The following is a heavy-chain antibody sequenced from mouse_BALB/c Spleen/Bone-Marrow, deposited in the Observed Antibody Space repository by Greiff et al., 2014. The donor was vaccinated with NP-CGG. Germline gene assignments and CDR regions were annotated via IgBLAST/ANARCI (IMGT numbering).Heavy chain of an antibody. D-gene: IGHD1-1*01. CDR2: INPGSGYT. V-gene: IGHV1-4*01. Sequence: QVQLKESGAELARPGASVKMSCKTSGYTFTTYTMHWVKQRPGQGLEWIGYINPGSGYTNYNQKFKDKATLTADKSSSTAYMQLSSLTSEDSAVYYCAKGLIYYYGRRDVYFDVWGAGTTVTVSS. J-gene: IGHJ1*01. CDR1: GYTFTTYT. CDR3: AKGLIYYYGRRDVYFDV.